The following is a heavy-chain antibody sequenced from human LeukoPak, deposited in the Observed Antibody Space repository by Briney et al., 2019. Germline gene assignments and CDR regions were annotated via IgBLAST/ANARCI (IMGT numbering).Heavy chain of an antibody. D-gene: IGHD6-13*01. V-gene: IGHV3-30-3*01. CDR2: ISYDGSNK. Sequence: GGSLRLSCAASGFTFSSYAMHWVRQAPGKGLEWVAVISYDGSNKYYADSVKGRFTISRDNSKNTLYLQMNSLRAEDTAVYYCARDRNIAAPYYFDYWGQGTLVTVSS. CDR3: ARDRNIAAPYYFDY. CDR1: GFTFSSYA. J-gene: IGHJ4*02.